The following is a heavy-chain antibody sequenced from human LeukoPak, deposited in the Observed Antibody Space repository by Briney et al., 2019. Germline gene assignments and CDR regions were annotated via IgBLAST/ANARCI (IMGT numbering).Heavy chain of an antibody. J-gene: IGHJ4*02. CDR2: VRGSGAST. Sequence: PGGSLRLSCAASGFTFSSYAMNWVRQAPGKGLEWVSGVRGSGASTYYADSVKGRFTISRDNSKNTLYLQMNSLRAEDTAVYYCANTDYYDTSALDYWGQGTLVTVSS. D-gene: IGHD3-22*01. V-gene: IGHV3-23*01. CDR3: ANTDYYDTSALDY. CDR1: GFTFSSYA.